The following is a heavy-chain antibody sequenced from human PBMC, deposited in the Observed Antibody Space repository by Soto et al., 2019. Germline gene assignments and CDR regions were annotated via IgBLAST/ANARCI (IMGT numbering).Heavy chain of an antibody. Sequence: QLQLVESGGGVVQPGRSLRLSCTASGFPFSPYTMHWVRQAPGKGLEWVTVISYDGSNEYYADSVKGRFAISRDNSKNTLYLHMNSLRPEDTAVYYCARGGGFCGGDCYKGGIDYWGQGTLVTVSS. CDR2: ISYDGSNE. J-gene: IGHJ4*02. D-gene: IGHD2-21*02. CDR1: GFPFSPYT. CDR3: ARGGGFCGGDCYKGGIDY. V-gene: IGHV3-30*09.